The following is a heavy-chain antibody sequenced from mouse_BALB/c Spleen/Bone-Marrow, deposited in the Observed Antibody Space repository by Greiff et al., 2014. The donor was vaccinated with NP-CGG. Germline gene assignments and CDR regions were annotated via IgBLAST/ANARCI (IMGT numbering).Heavy chain of an antibody. D-gene: IGHD1-2*01. CDR1: GFSLTTYG. V-gene: IGHV2-9*02. CDR3: ARITTATGAMDY. CDR2: IWPDGST. J-gene: IGHJ4*01. Sequence: VMLVESGPGLVAPSQSLSITCTVSGFSLTTYGVHWVRQPPGKGLEWLGVIWPDGSTNYNSALMSRLSIRKDNSKSQVFLKMNSLQTDDTAMYYCARITTATGAMDYWGRGTSVTVSS.